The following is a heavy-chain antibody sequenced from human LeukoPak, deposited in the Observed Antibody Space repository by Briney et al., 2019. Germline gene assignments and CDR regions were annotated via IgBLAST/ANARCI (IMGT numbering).Heavy chain of an antibody. Sequence: KPGESLKISCKGFGYSFPNYWIGWVRQMPGKGLKWMGIIYPVDSLTRYSPSFQDQVTISVDKSISTAYLQWSSLKASDTAMYYCARGPYAYTSSATLGSYNWFDPWGQGSLVTVSS. CDR2: IYPVDSLT. J-gene: IGHJ5*02. CDR3: ARGPYAYTSSATLGSYNWFDP. CDR1: GYSFPNYW. V-gene: IGHV5-51*03. D-gene: IGHD2-2*02.